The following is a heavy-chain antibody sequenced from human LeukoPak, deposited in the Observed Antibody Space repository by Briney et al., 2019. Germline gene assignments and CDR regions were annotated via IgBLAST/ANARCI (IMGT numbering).Heavy chain of an antibody. CDR3: ARGWVGYCSSTSCYPRFDP. CDR1: GGSISSGGYY. J-gene: IGHJ5*02. D-gene: IGHD2-2*01. CDR2: IYYSGST. V-gene: IGHV4-31*03. Sequence: PSETLSLTCTVSGGSISSGGYYWSWIRQHPGKGLEWIGYIYYSGSTYYNPSLKSRVTISVDTSKNQFSLKLSSVTAADTAVYYCARGWVGYCSSTSCYPRFDPWGQGTLVTVSS.